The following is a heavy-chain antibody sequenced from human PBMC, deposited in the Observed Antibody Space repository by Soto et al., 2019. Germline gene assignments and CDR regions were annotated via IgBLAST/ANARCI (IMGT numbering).Heavy chain of an antibody. CDR2: INSDGSTT. V-gene: IGHV3-74*01. Sequence: GGTLRLSCVASGFSIANYWIHWVRQAPGKGLEWVSRINSDGSTTDYADSVRGRFTISRDNAKNTLYLQMNSLRGDDTAVNYCAGGFRWGMDVWGQGTTVTVSS. CDR1: GFSIANYW. J-gene: IGHJ6*02. CDR3: AGGFRWGMDV. D-gene: IGHD3-10*01.